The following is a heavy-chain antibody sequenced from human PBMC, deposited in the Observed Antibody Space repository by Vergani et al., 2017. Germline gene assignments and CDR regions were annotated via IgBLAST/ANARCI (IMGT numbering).Heavy chain of an antibody. J-gene: IGHJ4*02. CDR2: ISWNSGSI. Sequence: EVQLVESGGGLVQPGRSLRLSCAASGFTFDDYAMHWVRPAPGKGLEWVSGISWNSGSIGYADSVKGRFTISRDNAKNSLYLQMNSLRAEDTALYYCAKGGLSWRGSPDYWGQGTLVTVSS. D-gene: IGHD3-16*02. CDR3: AKGGLSWRGSPDY. V-gene: IGHV3-9*01. CDR1: GFTFDDYA.